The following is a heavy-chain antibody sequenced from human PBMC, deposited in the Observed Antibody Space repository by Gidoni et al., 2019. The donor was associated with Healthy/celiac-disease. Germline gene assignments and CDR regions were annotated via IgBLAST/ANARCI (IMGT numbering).Heavy chain of an antibody. CDR1: GFTFSSYG. V-gene: IGHV3-33*01. Sequence: QVQLVESGGGVVQPGRSLRLSCAASGFTFSSYGMHWVRQAPGKGLEWVAVIWYDGSNKYYADSVKGRFTISRDNSKNTLYLQMNSLRAEDTAVYYCARETLHKGAAAGSYYYYYGMDVWGQGTTVTVSS. D-gene: IGHD6-13*01. CDR3: ARETLHKGAAAGSYYYYYGMDV. J-gene: IGHJ6*02. CDR2: IWYDGSNK.